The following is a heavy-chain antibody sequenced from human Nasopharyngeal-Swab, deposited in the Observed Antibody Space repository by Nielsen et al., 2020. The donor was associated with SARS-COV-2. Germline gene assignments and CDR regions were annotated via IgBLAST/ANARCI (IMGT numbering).Heavy chain of an antibody. J-gene: IGHJ6*02. Sequence: ASVKVSCKASGYTSTGNYMNWVRQAPGQGLEWMGRINPNSGGTNYAQKFQGRVTMTRDTSISTAYMELSRLRSDDTAVYYCARVHLAAAGTMDVWGQGTTVTVSS. V-gene: IGHV1-2*06. CDR3: ARVHLAAAGTMDV. CDR2: INPNSGGT. CDR1: GYTSTGNY. D-gene: IGHD6-13*01.